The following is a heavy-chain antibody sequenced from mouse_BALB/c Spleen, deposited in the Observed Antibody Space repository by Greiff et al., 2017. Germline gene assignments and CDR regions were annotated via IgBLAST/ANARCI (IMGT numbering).Heavy chain of an antibody. CDR2: IDPANGNT. CDR3: ARGTYYGSSYAMDY. V-gene: IGHV14-3*02. D-gene: IGHD1-1*01. J-gene: IGHJ4*01. CDR1: GFNIKDTY. Sequence: DVQLQESGAELVKPGASVKLSCTASGFNIKDTYMHWVKQRPEQGLEWIGRIDPANGNTKYDPKFQGKATITADTSSNTAYLQLSSLTSEDTAVYYCARGTYYGSSYAMDYWGQGTSVTVSS.